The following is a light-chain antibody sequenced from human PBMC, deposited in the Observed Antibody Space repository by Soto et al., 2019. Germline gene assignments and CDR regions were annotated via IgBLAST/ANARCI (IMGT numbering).Light chain of an antibody. Sequence: QSALTQPASVSGSPGQSITISCTGSSIDVGGYNFVSWYQHHPGKAPKLILYEVTTRPSGVSSRFSGSKSGNTASLTISGLQADDEANYYCSSYTSSNTPYVFGTGTKVTV. CDR2: EVT. CDR3: SSYTSSNTPYV. V-gene: IGLV2-14*01. J-gene: IGLJ1*01. CDR1: SIDVGGYNF.